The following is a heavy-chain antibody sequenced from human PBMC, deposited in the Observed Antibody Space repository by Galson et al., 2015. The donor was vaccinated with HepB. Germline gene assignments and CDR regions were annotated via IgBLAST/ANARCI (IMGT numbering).Heavy chain of an antibody. J-gene: IGHJ4*02. CDR2: ISSSGGST. D-gene: IGHD4-11*01. CDR3: AKVVTTAIYFDY. CDR1: GFTFSSYA. Sequence: SLRLSCAASGFTFSSYAMSWVRQAPGKGLEWVSAISSSGGSTYYADSVKGRFTISRDSSKHTLYLQMNSLRAEDTAVYYCAKVVTTAIYFDYWGQGTLVTVSS. V-gene: IGHV3-23*01.